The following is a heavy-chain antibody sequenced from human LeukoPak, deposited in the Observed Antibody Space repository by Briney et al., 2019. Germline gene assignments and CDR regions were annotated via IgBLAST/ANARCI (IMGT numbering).Heavy chain of an antibody. CDR2: ISSSGTTM. CDR3: ARDPVLILKNRDYDSSGYSDY. CDR1: GFTFSDYY. Sequence: GGSLRLSCAASGFTFSDYYMSWIRQAPGKGLEGVSYISSSGTTMYYADSVKGRFTISRDNAKNSLHLQMNSLRAEDTAVYYCARDPVLILKNRDYDSSGYSDYWGQGTLVTVSS. D-gene: IGHD3-22*01. V-gene: IGHV3-11*04. J-gene: IGHJ4*02.